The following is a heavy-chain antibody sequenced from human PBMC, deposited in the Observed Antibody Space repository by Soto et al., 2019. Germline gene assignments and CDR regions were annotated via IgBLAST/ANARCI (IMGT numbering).Heavy chain of an antibody. Sequence: QVQLQESSPGLVKPSQTLSLTCTVSGGSISTGGYYWSWIRQHPGKGLEWIGYIYYSGSAYYNPSLQSRLTMSVDTSKNQFSLKLNSVTAADTAVYYCARFYYASGSLIVRAPDYLGQGTLVTVSS. CDR1: GGSISTGGYY. V-gene: IGHV4-31*03. CDR3: ARFYYASGSLIVRAPDY. D-gene: IGHD3-10*01. CDR2: IYYSGSA. J-gene: IGHJ4*02.